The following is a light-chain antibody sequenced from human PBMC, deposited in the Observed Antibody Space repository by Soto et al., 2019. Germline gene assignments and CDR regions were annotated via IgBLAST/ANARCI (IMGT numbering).Light chain of an antibody. Sequence: DVVMTQSPLSLPVTLGQPASISCRSSQSLVYSDGNTYLNWFQQRPGQPPRRLIYKVSNRDSGVPDRFGGSGSGNDFTLKISRVEAEDVGVYYCMQGTHWPPITFGQGTRLEIK. CDR1: QSLVYSDGNTY. CDR2: KVS. V-gene: IGKV2-30*01. J-gene: IGKJ5*01. CDR3: MQGTHWPPIT.